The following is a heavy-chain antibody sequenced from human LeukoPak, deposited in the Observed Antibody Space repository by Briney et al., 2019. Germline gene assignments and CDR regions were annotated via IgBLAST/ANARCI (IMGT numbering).Heavy chain of an antibody. J-gene: IGHJ4*02. V-gene: IGHV1-18*04. CDR1: GYTFTGYY. Sequence: GASVKVSCKASGYTFTGYYMHWVRQAPGQGLEWMGWISAYNGNTNYAQKLQGRVTMTTDTSTSTAYMELRSLRSDDTAVYYCARDHGIAVAGDFDYWGQGTLVTVSS. CDR2: ISAYNGNT. D-gene: IGHD6-19*01. CDR3: ARDHGIAVAGDFDY.